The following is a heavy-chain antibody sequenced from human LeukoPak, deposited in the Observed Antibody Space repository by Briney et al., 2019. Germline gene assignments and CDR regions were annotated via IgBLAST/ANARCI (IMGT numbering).Heavy chain of an antibody. V-gene: IGHV3-30*04. CDR1: GFTFSSYA. Sequence: GGFLRLSCAASGFTFSSYAMHWVRQAPGKGLEWVAVISYDGSNKYYADSVKGRFTISRDNSKNTLYLQMNSLRAEDTAVYYCARDRVAFDIWGQGTMVTVSS. CDR2: ISYDGSNK. CDR3: ARDRVAFDI. J-gene: IGHJ3*02.